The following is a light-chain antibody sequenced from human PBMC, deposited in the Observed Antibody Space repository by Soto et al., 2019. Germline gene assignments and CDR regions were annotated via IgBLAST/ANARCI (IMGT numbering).Light chain of an antibody. CDR1: SSDVGGYNY. CDR2: EVT. CDR3: SSYTSSTTYV. J-gene: IGLJ1*01. V-gene: IGLV2-14*01. Sequence: QSALTQPASVSGSPGQSINISCTGTSSDVGGYNYVSWYQQHPGKVPKLMIYEVTDRPSGVSNRFSGSKSGSTASLTISGLQAEDEADYYCSSYTSSTTYVFGTGTKLTVL.